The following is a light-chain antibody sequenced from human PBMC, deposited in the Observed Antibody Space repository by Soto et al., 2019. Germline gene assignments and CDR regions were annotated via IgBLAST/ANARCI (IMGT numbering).Light chain of an antibody. CDR2: DFN. CDR3: CSYTSSGTRV. J-gene: IGLJ1*01. V-gene: IGLV2-14*03. Sequence: QSALTQPASVSGSPGQTITISCTGTSSNVGGYNYVSWYQQHPGTAPKLMIYDFNSRPSGVSNRFSGSKSGNTASLTISGRQAEDEADYYCCSYTSSGTRVFGAGTKVTVL. CDR1: SSNVGGYNY.